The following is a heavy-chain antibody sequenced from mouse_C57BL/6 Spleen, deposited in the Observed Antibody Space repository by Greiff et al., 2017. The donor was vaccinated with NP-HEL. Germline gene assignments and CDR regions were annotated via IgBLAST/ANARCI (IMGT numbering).Heavy chain of an antibody. CDR2: IYPRSGNT. J-gene: IGHJ4*01. Sequence: QVQLQQSGAELARPGASVKLSCTASGYTFTSYGISWVKQRTGQGLEWIGEIYPRSGNTYYNEKFKGKATLTADKSSSTAYMELRSLTSEDSAVYFCARDDYDEKDYAMDYWGQGTSVTVSS. D-gene: IGHD2-4*01. CDR3: ARDDYDEKDYAMDY. CDR1: GYTFTSYG. V-gene: IGHV1-81*01.